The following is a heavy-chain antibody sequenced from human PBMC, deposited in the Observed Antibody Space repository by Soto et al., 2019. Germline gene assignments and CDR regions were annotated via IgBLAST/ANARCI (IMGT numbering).Heavy chain of an antibody. Sequence: LRLSCAASGFTFSTYGMHWVRQAPGKGLEWVAAMSYDETKEYYVDSVKGRFTISRDNSRNTLFLQLNSLRAEDTAVYYCAKEYGSTWIDHWGQGTLVTVSS. CDR2: MSYDETKE. V-gene: IGHV3-30*18. CDR3: AKEYGSTWIDH. D-gene: IGHD6-13*01. J-gene: IGHJ4*02. CDR1: GFTFSTYG.